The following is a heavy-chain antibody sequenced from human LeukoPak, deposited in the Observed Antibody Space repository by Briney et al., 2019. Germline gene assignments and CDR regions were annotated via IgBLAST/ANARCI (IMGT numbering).Heavy chain of an antibody. Sequence: SETLSLTCTVSGGSVSSGDYYWNWIRQPPGKGLEWIGYIYYSGSTCYNPSLKSRLTISVDTSKNHFSLKLSSVTAADTAVYYCAREPEIRLSPHYYDSSGILDYWGQGTLVTVSS. CDR2: IYYSGST. CDR1: GGSVSSGDYY. J-gene: IGHJ4*02. V-gene: IGHV4-30-4*08. D-gene: IGHD3-22*01. CDR3: AREPEIRLSPHYYDSSGILDY.